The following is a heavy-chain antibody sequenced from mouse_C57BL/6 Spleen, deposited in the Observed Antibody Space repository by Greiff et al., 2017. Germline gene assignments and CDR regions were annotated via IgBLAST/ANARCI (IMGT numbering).Heavy chain of an antibody. V-gene: IGHV1-63*01. Sequence: QVQLQQSGAELVRPGTSVKMSCKASGYTFTNYWIGWAKQRPGHGLEWIGDIYPGGGYTNYTEKFKGKATLTADKSSSTAYMQFSSLTSEDSAIYYCAREYSNSYFDYWGQGTTLTVSS. CDR2: IYPGGGYT. D-gene: IGHD2-5*01. CDR3: AREYSNSYFDY. CDR1: GYTFTNYW. J-gene: IGHJ2*01.